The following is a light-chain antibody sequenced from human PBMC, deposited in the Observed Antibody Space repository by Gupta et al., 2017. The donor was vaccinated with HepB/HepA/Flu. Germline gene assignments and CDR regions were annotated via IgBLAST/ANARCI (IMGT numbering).Light chain of an antibody. Sequence: DIVMTQSPLSMTVTPGEPASSSCRSSQSLLHSNGYNYLDCYLQKPGQSPQLLIYLGSNRASGVPDRFSGSGSGTDFTLKISRVEAEDVGVYYCMQALQTPRTFGQGTKLEIK. J-gene: IGKJ2*01. CDR2: LGS. V-gene: IGKV2-28*01. CDR1: QSLLHSNGYNY. CDR3: MQALQTPRT.